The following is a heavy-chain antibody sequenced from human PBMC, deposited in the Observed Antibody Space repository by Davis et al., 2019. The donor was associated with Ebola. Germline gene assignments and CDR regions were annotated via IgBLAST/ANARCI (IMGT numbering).Heavy chain of an antibody. CDR1: GFTFSSYG. CDR3: AKDRVTVTTTYYYGMDV. J-gene: IGHJ6*02. V-gene: IGHV3-30*18. CDR2: ISYDGSNK. Sequence: GESLKISCAASGFTFSSYGMHWVRQAPGKGLEWVAVISYDGSNKYYADSVNGRFTISRDNSKNTLYLQMNSLRAEDTAVYYCAKDRVTVTTTYYYGMDVWGQGTTVTVSS. D-gene: IGHD4-17*01.